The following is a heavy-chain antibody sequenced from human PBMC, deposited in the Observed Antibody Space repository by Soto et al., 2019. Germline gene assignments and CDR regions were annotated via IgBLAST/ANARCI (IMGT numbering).Heavy chain of an antibody. CDR2: IYYSGST. CDR3: ARGYYESSGYYRKYNWFDP. V-gene: IGHV4-61*01. Sequence: TSETLSLTCTVSGGSVSSGSYYWSWIRQPPGKGLEWIGYIYYSGSTNYNPSLKSRVTISVDTSKNQFSLKLSSVTAADTAVYYCARGYYESSGYYRKYNWFDPWGQGTLVTV. CDR1: GGSVSSGSYY. J-gene: IGHJ5*02. D-gene: IGHD3-22*01.